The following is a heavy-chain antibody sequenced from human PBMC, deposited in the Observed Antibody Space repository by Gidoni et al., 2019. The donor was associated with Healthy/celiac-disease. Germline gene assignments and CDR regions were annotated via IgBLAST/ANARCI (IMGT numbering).Heavy chain of an antibody. Sequence: EVQLVESGGGLVQPGGSLRLSCAASGFTFSDHYMDWVRQAPGKGLEWVGRTRNKANSYTTEYAASVKGRFTISRDDSKNSLYLQMNSLKTEDTAVYYCARGDYGDCPGWGQGTLVTVSS. D-gene: IGHD4-17*01. CDR2: TRNKANSYTT. CDR3: ARGDYGDCPG. J-gene: IGHJ4*02. CDR1: GFTFSDHY. V-gene: IGHV3-72*01.